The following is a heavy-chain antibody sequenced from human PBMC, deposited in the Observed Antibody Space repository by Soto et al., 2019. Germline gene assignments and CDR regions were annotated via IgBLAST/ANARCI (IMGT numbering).Heavy chain of an antibody. J-gene: IGHJ6*02. D-gene: IGHD4-17*01. CDR1: GFTFSSYA. Sequence: GSLRLSCAASGFTFSSYAMHWVRQAPGKGLEWVAVIWYDGSNKYYADSVKGRFTISRDNSKNTLYLQMNSLRAEDTAVYYCARDPTTPLRGYYYYCMDVWGQGTTVTVS. CDR3: ARDPTTPLRGYYYYCMDV. V-gene: IGHV3-33*01. CDR2: IWYDGSNK.